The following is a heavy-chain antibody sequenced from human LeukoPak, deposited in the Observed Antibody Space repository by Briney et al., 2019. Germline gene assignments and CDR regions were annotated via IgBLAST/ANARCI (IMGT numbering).Heavy chain of an antibody. Sequence: GASVNVSCKASGGTFSSYAISWVRQAPGQGLEWMGGIIPIFGTANYAQKFQGRVTMTRDTSTSTAYMELSSLRSEDTAMYYCGRDFAFRKYYYDSSGMGVGLTWVRSGRHWGQGTLVTVSS. D-gene: IGHD3-22*01. CDR1: GGTFSSYA. V-gene: IGHV1-69*05. CDR2: IIPIFGTA. CDR3: GRDFAFRKYYYDSSGMGVGLTWVRSGRH. J-gene: IGHJ4*02.